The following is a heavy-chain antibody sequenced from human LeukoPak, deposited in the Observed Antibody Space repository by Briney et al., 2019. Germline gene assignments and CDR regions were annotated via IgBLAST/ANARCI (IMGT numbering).Heavy chain of an antibody. V-gene: IGHV4-39*01. CDR2: IYYSGST. D-gene: IGHD5-18*01. Sequence: SETLSLTCTVSGGSISSSSYYWGWIRQPPGKGLEWIGSIYYSGSTHYNPSLKSRVTISVDPSKNQFSLKLSSVTAADTAVYYCARHSGYSYGYAYYYYYMDVWGKGTTVTVSS. CDR3: ARHSGYSYGYAYYYYYMDV. J-gene: IGHJ6*03. CDR1: GGSISSSSYY.